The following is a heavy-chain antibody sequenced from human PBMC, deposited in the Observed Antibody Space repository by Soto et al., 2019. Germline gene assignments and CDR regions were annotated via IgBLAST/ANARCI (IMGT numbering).Heavy chain of an antibody. CDR1: GFTFTNAL. J-gene: IGHJ6*02. V-gene: IGHV3-15*01. D-gene: IGHD4-4*01. Sequence: GGSLRLSCAASGFTFTNALMSWVRQAPGKGLEWLGRIKSRTEGWTRDYAAPVEGRFTISRDDSKNTLYLQMNSLKTEDTAVYYCTTGLMSTVFYYYGLDVWGQGTTVTFSS. CDR3: TTGLMSTVFYYYGLDV. CDR2: IKSRTEGWTR.